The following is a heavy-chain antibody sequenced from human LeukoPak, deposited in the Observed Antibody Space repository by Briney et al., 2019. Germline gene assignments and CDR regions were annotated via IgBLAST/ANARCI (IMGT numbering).Heavy chain of an antibody. Sequence: GGSLRLSCAASGFTFSSYGMNWVRQAPGKGLEWVAFIRSDGSNKYYTDSVKGRFAISRDNSKKTLYLQMNSLRAEDTAVYYCATNHSGSYTFEYWGQGTLVTVSS. CDR3: ATNHSGSYTFEY. V-gene: IGHV3-30*02. CDR1: GFTFSSYG. J-gene: IGHJ4*02. D-gene: IGHD1-26*01. CDR2: IRSDGSNK.